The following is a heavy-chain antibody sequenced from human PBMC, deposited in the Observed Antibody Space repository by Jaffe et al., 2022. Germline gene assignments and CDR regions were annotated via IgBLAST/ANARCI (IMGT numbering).Heavy chain of an antibody. CDR1: GGSISSGSYY. CDR3: ARDRVSYSSSWYRRINWFDP. Sequence: QVQLQESGPGLVKPSQTLSLTCTVSGGSISSGSYYWSWIRQPAGKGLEWIGRIYTSGSTNYNPSLKSRVTISVDTSKNQFSLKLSSVTAADTAVYYCARDRVSYSSSWYRRINWFDPWGQGTLVTVSS. CDR2: IYTSGST. J-gene: IGHJ5*02. D-gene: IGHD6-13*01. V-gene: IGHV4-61*02.